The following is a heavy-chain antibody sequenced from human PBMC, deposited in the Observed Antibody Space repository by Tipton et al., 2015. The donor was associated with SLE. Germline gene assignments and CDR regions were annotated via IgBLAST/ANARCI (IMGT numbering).Heavy chain of an antibody. CDR1: GDSVSTNSAA. J-gene: IGHJ6*02. Sequence: PGLVKPSQTLSLTCAISGDSVSTNSAAWTWIRQSPSRGLEWLGRTYYRSKWYSDYAVSVKSRITINPDTSKNQFSLQLNSVTPEDTAVYFCARSRGLGSCSGDNCYDYYFGMDVWGQGTTVTVSS. D-gene: IGHD2-15*01. V-gene: IGHV6-1*01. CDR2: TYYRSKWYS. CDR3: ARSRGLGSCSGDNCYDYYFGMDV.